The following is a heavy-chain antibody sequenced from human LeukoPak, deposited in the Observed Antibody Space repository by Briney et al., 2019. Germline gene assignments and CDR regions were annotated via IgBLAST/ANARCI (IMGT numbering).Heavy chain of an antibody. D-gene: IGHD3-22*01. CDR1: GFIFSNYA. CDR3: AKVSYYYDSSGYRYDAFDI. Sequence: GGSLRLSCAASGFIFSNYAMNWVRQAPGKGLEWVSGISGSGTSTYYADSVKGRFTISRDNSKNTLYLQMNSLRAEDTAVYYCAKVSYYYDSSGYRYDAFDIWGQGTMVTVSS. CDR2: ISGSGTST. J-gene: IGHJ3*02. V-gene: IGHV3-23*01.